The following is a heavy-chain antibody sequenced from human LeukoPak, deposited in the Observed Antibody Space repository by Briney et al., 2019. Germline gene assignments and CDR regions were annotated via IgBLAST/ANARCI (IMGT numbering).Heavy chain of an antibody. CDR3: ARGSPSRYYYDSGGFYGGYSDY. Sequence: ASVKVSCKASGYTFSIYGISWVRQAPGQGLEWMGWISTYNGNTHYAQNLQGRVTMTTDTSTTTAYMELRSMRSDDTAVYYCARGSPSRYYYDSGGFYGGYSDYWGQGTLVTVSS. V-gene: IGHV1-18*01. CDR1: GYTFSIYG. CDR2: ISTYNGNT. D-gene: IGHD3-22*01. J-gene: IGHJ4*02.